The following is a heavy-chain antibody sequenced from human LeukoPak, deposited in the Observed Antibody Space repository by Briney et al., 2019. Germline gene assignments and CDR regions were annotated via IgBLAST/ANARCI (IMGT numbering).Heavy chain of an antibody. CDR3: AKDMFPLVPCYYYGMDV. CDR1: GFTFDDYA. V-gene: IGHV3-9*01. Sequence: AGGSLRLSCAASGFTFDDYAMHWVRQAPGKGLEWVSGISWNSGSIGYADSVKGRFTISRDNAKNSLYLQMNSLRAEDTALYYCAKDMFPLVPCYYYGMDVWGQGTTVTVSS. CDR2: ISWNSGSI. D-gene: IGHD2-8*02. J-gene: IGHJ6*02.